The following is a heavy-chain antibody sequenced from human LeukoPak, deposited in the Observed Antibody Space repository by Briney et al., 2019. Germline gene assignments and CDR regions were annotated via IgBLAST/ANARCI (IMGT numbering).Heavy chain of an antibody. D-gene: IGHD3-22*01. Sequence: GGSLRLSCAASGFTFSSYWMSWVRQAPGKGLEWVANIKQDGSEKYYVDSVKGRFTISRDNAKNSLYLQMNSLRAEDTAVYYCARDYDSSGYRAHYYYYYMDVWGKGTTVTISS. V-gene: IGHV3-7*01. J-gene: IGHJ6*03. CDR2: IKQDGSEK. CDR1: GFTFSSYW. CDR3: ARDYDSSGYRAHYYYYYMDV.